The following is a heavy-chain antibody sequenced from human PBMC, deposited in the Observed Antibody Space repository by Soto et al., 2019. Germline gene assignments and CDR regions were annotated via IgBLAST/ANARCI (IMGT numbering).Heavy chain of an antibody. CDR2: IWYDGSNR. J-gene: IGHJ4*02. CDR3: AKEYGSTWIDH. V-gene: IGHV3-30*02. Sequence: GGSLRLSCAATGFTFINSAMHWVRQVPGKGLEWVAVIWYDGSNRYYGDSVKGRVTISRDNSRNTLFLQLNSLRAEDTAVYYCAKEYGSTWIDHWGQGTLVTVSS. CDR1: GFTFINSA. D-gene: IGHD6-13*01.